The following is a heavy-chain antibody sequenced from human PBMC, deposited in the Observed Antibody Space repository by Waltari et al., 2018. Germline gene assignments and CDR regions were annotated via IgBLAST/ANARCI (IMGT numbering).Heavy chain of an antibody. CDR3: ATDLLCSGGSCYLT. Sequence: QVQLVQSGAEVKKPGASVKVSCKVSGYTLTELSMHWVRQAPGTGLEWMGGFDPEDGETIYAQKFQGRVTMTEDTSTDTAYMELSSLISEDTAVYYCATDLLCSGGSCYLTWGQGTLVTVSS. J-gene: IGHJ5*02. D-gene: IGHD2-15*01. V-gene: IGHV1-24*01. CDR1: GYTLTELS. CDR2: FDPEDGET.